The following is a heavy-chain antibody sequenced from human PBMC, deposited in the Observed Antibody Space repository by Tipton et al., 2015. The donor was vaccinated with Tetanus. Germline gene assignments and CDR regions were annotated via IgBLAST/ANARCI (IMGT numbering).Heavy chain of an antibody. CDR1: GYTFTGYY. V-gene: IGHV1-2*02. CDR3: ARDRGDYIYYGMDV. J-gene: IGHJ6*02. CDR2: IDPNSGGT. D-gene: IGHD3-22*01. Sequence: QLVQSGAEMRKPGASVKVSCKASGYTFTGYYIYWVRQAPGQGLEWMGWIDPNSGGTVYAQKFQVRVTMTRDTSISTGYMGLRSLRSDDTAVYYCARDRGDYIYYGMDVWGPGTTVTVS.